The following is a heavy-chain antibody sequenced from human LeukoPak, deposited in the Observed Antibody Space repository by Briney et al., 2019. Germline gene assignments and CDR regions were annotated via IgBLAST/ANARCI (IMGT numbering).Heavy chain of an antibody. CDR3: ARGYSSSWYYFDY. D-gene: IGHD6-13*01. V-gene: IGHV1-69*13. J-gene: IGHJ4*02. CDR1: GGTFSSYA. Sequence: SVKVSCKASGGTFSSYAISWVRQAPGQGLEWMGGIIPLFGVANYAQKFQGRVTITADESTSTAYMELSSLRSEDTAVYYCARGYSSSWYYFDYWGQGTLVTVSS. CDR2: IIPLFGVA.